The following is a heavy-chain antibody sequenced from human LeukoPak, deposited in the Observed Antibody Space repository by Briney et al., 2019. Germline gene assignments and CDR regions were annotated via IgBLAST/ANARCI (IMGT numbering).Heavy chain of an antibody. CDR1: GXTFSSYE. V-gene: IGHV3-48*03. D-gene: IGHD2-2*01. J-gene: IGHJ6*02. CDR2: ISSSGSTI. CDR3: ARGSSSTNGFYGMDV. Sequence: PGGSLRLSCAASGXTFSSYEVNWVRQAPGKGLEWVSYISSSGSTIYYADSVKGRFTISRDNAKNSLYLQMNSLRAEDTAVYYCARGSSSTNGFYGMDVWGQGTTVTVSS.